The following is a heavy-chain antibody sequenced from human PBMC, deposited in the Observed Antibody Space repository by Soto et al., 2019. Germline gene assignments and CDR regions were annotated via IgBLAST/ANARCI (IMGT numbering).Heavy chain of an antibody. D-gene: IGHD3-16*02. J-gene: IGHJ4*02. CDR2: IYHSGST. CDR1: GGSISSSNW. CDR3: AKLRLGELSPFDY. V-gene: IGHV4-4*02. Sequence: SETLSLTCAVSGGSISSSNWCRRVRKPPGKGLEWIGEIYHSGSTNYNPSLKSRVSISVDKSKNQFSLKLSSVTAADTAVYYCAKLRLGELSPFDYWGQGTLVTVSS.